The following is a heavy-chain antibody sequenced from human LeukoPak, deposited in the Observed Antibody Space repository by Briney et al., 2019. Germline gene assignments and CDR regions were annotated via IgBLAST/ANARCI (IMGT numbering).Heavy chain of an antibody. CDR3: AREGFDGDNWNDYYYYGMDV. Sequence: GGSLRLSCAASGFTFSSYEMNWVRQAPGKGLEWVSYISSGSTIYYADSVKGRFTISRDNAKNSLYLQMNSLRAEDTAVYYCAREGFDGDNWNDYYYYGMDVWGQGTTVTVSS. V-gene: IGHV3-48*03. CDR2: ISSGSTI. CDR1: GFTFSSYE. D-gene: IGHD1-20*01. J-gene: IGHJ6*02.